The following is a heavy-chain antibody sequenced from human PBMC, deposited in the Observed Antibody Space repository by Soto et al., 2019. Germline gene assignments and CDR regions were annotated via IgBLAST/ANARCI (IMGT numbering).Heavy chain of an antibody. CDR1: GYTFTGYY. D-gene: IGHD6-19*01. CDR2: INPNSGGT. Sequence: WASVKVSCKASGYTFTGYYMHWVRQAPGQGLEWMGWINPNSGGTNYAQKFQGWVTMTRDTSISTAYMELSRLRSDDTAVYYCARVAGYSSGWLVYWGQGTLVTVSS. J-gene: IGHJ4*02. V-gene: IGHV1-2*04. CDR3: ARVAGYSSGWLVY.